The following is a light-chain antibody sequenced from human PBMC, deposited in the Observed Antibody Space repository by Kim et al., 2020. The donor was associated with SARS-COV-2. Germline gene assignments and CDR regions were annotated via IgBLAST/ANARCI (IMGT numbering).Light chain of an antibody. CDR1: SDDIGYFDY. J-gene: IGLJ3*02. V-gene: IGLV2-14*03. CDR2: DVS. Sequence: QSVLTQPASVSGSPGQSITISCTGTSDDIGYFDYVSWYQQHPGKAPKLLISDVSNRPSGVSNRFSGSKSDNTASLTISGLQAEDEADYYCSSYTTSSTLVFGGGTQLTVL. CDR3: SSYTTSSTLV.